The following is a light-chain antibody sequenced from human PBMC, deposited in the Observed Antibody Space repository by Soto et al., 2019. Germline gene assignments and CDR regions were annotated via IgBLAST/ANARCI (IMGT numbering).Light chain of an antibody. CDR2: DAS. CDR3: QQRNNWPLT. V-gene: IGKV3-11*01. CDR1: QSVGDY. J-gene: IGKJ5*01. Sequence: EIVLTQSPATLALSRGERATLSFRASQSVGDYLAWYQQKTGQAPRLLIYDASNRDTGIPARFSGSGSGTDFTLTISRLEPEDFVVYYCQQRNNWPLTFGGGTRLEIK.